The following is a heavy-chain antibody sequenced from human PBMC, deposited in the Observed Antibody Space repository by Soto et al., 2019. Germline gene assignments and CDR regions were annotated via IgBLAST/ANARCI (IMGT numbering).Heavy chain of an antibody. CDR3: ARYRCSDSLNKYYFDY. CDR2: LYYTGST. D-gene: IGHD3-22*01. J-gene: IGHJ4*02. V-gene: IGHV4-30-4*02. Sequence: PSETLSLTCTVSGGSINSGDYYWSWIRQPPGKGLEWIGNLYYTGSTYYNPSLKSRVTISVDTSKKQFSLMVTSVTAADTAVEFCARYRCSDSLNKYYFDYWGQGTLVTVSS. CDR1: GGSINSGDYY.